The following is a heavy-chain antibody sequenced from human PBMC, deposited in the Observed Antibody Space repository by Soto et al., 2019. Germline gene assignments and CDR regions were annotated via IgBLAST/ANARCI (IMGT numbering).Heavy chain of an antibody. D-gene: IGHD6-19*01. CDR2: ISGSGGST. J-gene: IGHJ4*02. CDR3: AKLPIAVAGTSAFDY. Sequence: GGSLRLSCAASGFTFSSYAMSWVRQAPGKGLEWVSVISGSGGSTYYADSVKGRFTISRDNSKNTLYLQMNSLRAEDTAVYYCAKLPIAVAGTSAFDYWGQGTLVTVSS. CDR1: GFTFSSYA. V-gene: IGHV3-23*01.